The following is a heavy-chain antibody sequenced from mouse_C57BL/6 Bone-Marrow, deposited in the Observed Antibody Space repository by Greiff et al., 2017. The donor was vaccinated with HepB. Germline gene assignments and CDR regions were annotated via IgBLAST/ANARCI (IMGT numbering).Heavy chain of an antibody. CDR2: INPGSGGT. Sequence: VKLQESGAELVRPGTSVKVSCKASGYAFTNYLIEWVKQRPGQGLEWIGVINPGSGGTNYNEKFKGKATLTADKSSSTAYMQLSSLTSEDSAVYFCARERTGVDFDYWGQGTTLTVSS. V-gene: IGHV1-54*01. D-gene: IGHD4-1*01. CDR3: ARERTGVDFDY. J-gene: IGHJ2*01. CDR1: GYAFTNYL.